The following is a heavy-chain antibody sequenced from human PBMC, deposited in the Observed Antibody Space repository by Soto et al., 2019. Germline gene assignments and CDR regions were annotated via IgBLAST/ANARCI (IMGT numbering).Heavy chain of an antibody. CDR3: ARDLGGSYCGSDRYYYGMDV. CDR1: GGSVSSGSDY. D-gene: IGHD1-26*01. V-gene: IGHV4-61*01. J-gene: IGHJ6*02. Sequence: QVQLQESGPGLVKPSETLSLACTVSGGSVSSGSDYWSWVRQAPGKGLEWIGGIYYSGSTKYNPSLKSRVTISVDTSKNQFSLKLSSVTAADTAVYYCARDLGGSYCGSDRYYYGMDVWGQGTKVTVSS. CDR2: IYYSGST.